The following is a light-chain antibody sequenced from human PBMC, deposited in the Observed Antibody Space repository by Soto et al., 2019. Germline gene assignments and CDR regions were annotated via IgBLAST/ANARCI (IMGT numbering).Light chain of an antibody. CDR2: DVS. V-gene: IGKV3-11*01. CDR1: ESVTNY. CDR3: QQRSDWPWT. Sequence: IGVSQSAATLSLSPGERGTLSCRASESVTNYLAWYQQKPGQAPRLLVYDVSNRATGIPARFSGSGSGTDFTLTISNLEPEDFAVYYCQQRSDWPWTFGQGTKVDI. J-gene: IGKJ1*01.